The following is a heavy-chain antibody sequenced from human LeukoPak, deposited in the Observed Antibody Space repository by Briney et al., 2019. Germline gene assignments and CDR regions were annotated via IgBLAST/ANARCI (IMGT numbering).Heavy chain of an antibody. Sequence: SETLSLTCAVSGYSISSGYYWGWIRQPPGKGLEWIGSIYHSGSTYYNPSLKSRVTISVDTSKNQFSLKLGSVTAADTAVYYCASFRIVGASGRVDYWGQGTLVTVSS. CDR3: ASFRIVGASGRVDY. CDR1: GYSISSGYY. D-gene: IGHD1-26*01. V-gene: IGHV4-38-2*01. CDR2: IYHSGST. J-gene: IGHJ4*02.